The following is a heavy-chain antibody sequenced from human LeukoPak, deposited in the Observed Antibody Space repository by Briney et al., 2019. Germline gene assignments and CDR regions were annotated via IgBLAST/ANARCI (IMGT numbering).Heavy chain of an antibody. CDR1: GGSFSGYY. CDR3: ARGCAPTSARARWFDP. J-gene: IGHJ5*02. V-gene: IGHV4-34*01. CDR2: INHSGST. Sequence: SETLSLTCAVYGGSFSGYYWSWVRQPPGKGLEWIGEINHSGSTNYNPSLKSRVTISVDTSKNQFSLKLSSVTAADTAVYYCARGCAPTSARARWFDPWGQGTLVTVSS.